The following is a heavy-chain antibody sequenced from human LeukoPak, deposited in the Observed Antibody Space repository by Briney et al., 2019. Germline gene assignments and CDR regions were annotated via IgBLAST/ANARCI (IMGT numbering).Heavy chain of an antibody. Sequence: PGGSLRLSCAASEFSVGSNYMTWVRQAPGKGLEWVSLIYSGGSTYYADSVKGRFTISRDNSKNTLYLQMNSLRAEDTAVYYCAKDLGLHFFDPWGQGTLVTVSS. V-gene: IGHV3-53*01. CDR3: AKDLGLHFFDP. CDR2: IYSGGST. J-gene: IGHJ5*02. CDR1: EFSVGSNY. D-gene: IGHD2-15*01.